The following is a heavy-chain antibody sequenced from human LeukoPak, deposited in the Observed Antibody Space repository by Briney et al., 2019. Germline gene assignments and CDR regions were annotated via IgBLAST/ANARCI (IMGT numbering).Heavy chain of an antibody. CDR1: GGSISSSSYY. V-gene: IGHV4-39*01. CDR2: IYYGGST. Sequence: SSETLSLTCTVSGGSISSSSYYWGWIRQPPGKGLEWIGSIYYGGSTYYNPSLKSRVTISVDTSKNQFSLKLSSVTAADTAVYYCARRTMAIYFDYWGQGTLVTASS. D-gene: IGHD5-24*01. CDR3: ARRTMAIYFDY. J-gene: IGHJ4*02.